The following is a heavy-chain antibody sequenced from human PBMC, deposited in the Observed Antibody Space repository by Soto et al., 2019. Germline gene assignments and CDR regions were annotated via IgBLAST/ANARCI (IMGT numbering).Heavy chain of an antibody. CDR3: AREQYYDILTGDYSLFDY. D-gene: IGHD3-9*01. Sequence: QVQLQESGPGLVKPSGTLSLTCAVSGGSISSSNWWSWVRQPPGKGLEWIGEIYHSGSTNYNPSLKSRVTISVDKSKHQFSLKLSSVTAADTAVYYCAREQYYDILTGDYSLFDYWGQGTLVTVSS. V-gene: IGHV4-4*02. J-gene: IGHJ4*02. CDR2: IYHSGST. CDR1: GGSISSSNW.